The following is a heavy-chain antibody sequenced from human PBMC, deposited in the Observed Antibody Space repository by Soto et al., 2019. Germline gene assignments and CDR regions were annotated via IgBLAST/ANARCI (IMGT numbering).Heavy chain of an antibody. CDR1: GFTFSSFW. CDR3: VRNTWVRGGRDY. V-gene: IGHV3-74*01. Sequence: GGSLRLSCAASGFTFSSFWMHWVRQAPGKGLAWVARIDGDGRRADYADSVKGRFTISRDNAKDTVYLQMNSLTFDDTAVYYCVRNTWVRGGRDYWGEGS. J-gene: IGHJ4*02. D-gene: IGHD3-10*01. CDR2: IDGDGRRA.